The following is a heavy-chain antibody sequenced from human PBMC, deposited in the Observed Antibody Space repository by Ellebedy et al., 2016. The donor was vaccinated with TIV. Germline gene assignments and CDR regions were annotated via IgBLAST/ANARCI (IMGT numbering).Heavy chain of an antibody. CDR3: AKGLEDVDTAMVIAS. CDR2: VSYDGTNQ. CDR1: GFTFTTYG. D-gene: IGHD5-18*01. V-gene: IGHV3-30*18. Sequence: PGGSLRLSCAASGFTFTTYGMHWVRQAPGKGLEWLAVVSYDGTNQYYAASVKGRFTISRDNSKNSLYLQMNSLRAEDTAVYYCAKGLEDVDTAMVIASWGQGTLVTVSS. J-gene: IGHJ5*02.